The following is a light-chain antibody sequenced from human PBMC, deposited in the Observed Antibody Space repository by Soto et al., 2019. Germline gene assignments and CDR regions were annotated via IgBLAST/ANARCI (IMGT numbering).Light chain of an antibody. CDR2: GAS. CDR1: QSVSSTF. CDR3: QQYGTSPRGK. Sequence: DIVLTQSPGTLSLSPGERATLSCRASQSVSSTFFAWYQQKPGQAPRLLMFGASNRATGIPDRFSGSGSGTDFTLTISRLEPEDFAMYYCQQYGTSPRGKFGQGTKVEVK. J-gene: IGKJ1*01. V-gene: IGKV3-20*01.